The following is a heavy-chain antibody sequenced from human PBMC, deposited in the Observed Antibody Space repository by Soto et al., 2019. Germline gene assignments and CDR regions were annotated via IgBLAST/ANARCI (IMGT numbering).Heavy chain of an antibody. CDR1: GFTFSTYS. V-gene: IGHV3-48*02. CDR2: IGSSVPTI. J-gene: IGHJ4*02. D-gene: IGHD4-17*01. CDR3: ARRYGDYEGDDY. Sequence: GGSLRLSCAASGFTFSTYSLNWVRQAPGKGLEWVSYIGSSVPTIYYADSVRRRFTTSRDNARNSLYLQMNSLRDDDTAVYYCARRYGDYEGDDYLGQGTLVTVSS.